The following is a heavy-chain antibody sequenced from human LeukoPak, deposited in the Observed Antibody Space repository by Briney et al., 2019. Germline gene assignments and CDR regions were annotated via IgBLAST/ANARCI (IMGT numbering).Heavy chain of an antibody. CDR2: ISGDGYAT. V-gene: IGHV3-43*02. Sequence: GGSLRLSCAASGFSFDDYAMHWVRQAPGKGLEWVSLISGDGYATYYADSVKGRFTISRDNSKNSLYLQMNSLRTEDTALYYCARVAAGTVTTDYWGQGTLVTVSS. CDR3: ARVAAGTVTTDY. D-gene: IGHD4-11*01. J-gene: IGHJ4*02. CDR1: GFSFDDYA.